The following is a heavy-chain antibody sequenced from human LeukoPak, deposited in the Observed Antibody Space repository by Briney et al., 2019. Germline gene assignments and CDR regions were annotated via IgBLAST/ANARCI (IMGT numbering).Heavy chain of an antibody. CDR3: ARATYYYDSSVYYKRYYFDY. CDR1: GFTFSSYW. CDR2: IKQDGSEK. D-gene: IGHD3-22*01. Sequence: GGSLRLSCAASGFTFSSYWMSWVRQAPGKGLEWVANIKQDGSEKYYVDSVKGRFTISRDNAKNSLYLQMNSLRAEDTAVYYCARATYYYDSSVYYKRYYFDYWGQGTLVTVSS. J-gene: IGHJ4*02. V-gene: IGHV3-7*01.